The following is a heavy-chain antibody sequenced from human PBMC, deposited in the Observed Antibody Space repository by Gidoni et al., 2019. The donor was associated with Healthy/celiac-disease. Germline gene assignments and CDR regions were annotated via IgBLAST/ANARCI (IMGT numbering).Heavy chain of an antibody. CDR2: IWYDGITK. V-gene: IGHV3-33*01. D-gene: IGHD3-3*01. Sequence: QVQLVESGGGVVQPGRSLRLSCAASGFTFSRYGMPWVRQAPGRGLEWVAVIWYDGITKYYADSVKGRFTISRDNSKNTLFLQMNSLRAEDTAVYYCARDRGLHYDFWSGYSYYFDYWGQGTLVTVSS. CDR1: GFTFSRYG. J-gene: IGHJ4*02. CDR3: ARDRGLHYDFWSGYSYYFDY.